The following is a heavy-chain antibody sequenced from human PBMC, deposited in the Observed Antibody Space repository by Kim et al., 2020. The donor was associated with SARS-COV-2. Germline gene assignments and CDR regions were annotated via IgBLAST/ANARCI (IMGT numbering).Heavy chain of an antibody. V-gene: IGHV4-34*01. CDR1: GGSFSGYY. D-gene: IGHD6-6*01. Sequence: SETLSLTCAVYGGSFSGYYWSWIRQPPGKGLEWIGEINHSGSTNYNPSLKSRVTISVDTSKNQFSLKLSSVTAADTAVYYCARVYIAARSRRIFDYWGQGTLVTVSS. CDR2: INHSGST. CDR3: ARVYIAARSRRIFDY. J-gene: IGHJ4*02.